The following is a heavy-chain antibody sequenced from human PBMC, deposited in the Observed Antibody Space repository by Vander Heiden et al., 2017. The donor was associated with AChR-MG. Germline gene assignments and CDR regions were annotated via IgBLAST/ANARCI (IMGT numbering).Heavy chain of an antibody. CDR2: ISYSGST. Sequence: QLQLQESGPGLVKPSETLSLTCTVSGGSVSSTSDYWGWLRQPPGKGLEWIGTISYSGSTSYNLSLKSRVTIPIDTSKNQFSLKLTSVTAGDSAVYYCVRHVGYCHNTRCRGGEVAYWGQGTQVTVSS. CDR3: VRHVGYCHNTRCRGGEVAY. D-gene: IGHD2-2*03. CDR1: GGSVSSTSDY. J-gene: IGHJ4*02. V-gene: IGHV4-39*01.